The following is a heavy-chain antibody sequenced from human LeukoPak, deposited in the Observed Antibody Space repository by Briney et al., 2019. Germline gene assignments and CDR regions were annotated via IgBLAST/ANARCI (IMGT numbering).Heavy chain of an antibody. CDR2: ISGGGGST. J-gene: IGHJ4*02. CDR3: AKDLEQLVFDY. V-gene: IGHV3-23*01. Sequence: GGSLRLSCAASGFTFSTYAVNWVRQAPGKGLEWVSAISGGGGSTYYADSVKGRFTISRDNSKNTLYLQMNSLRAEDTAVYYCAKDLEQLVFDYWGQGTLVTVSS. D-gene: IGHD6-6*01. CDR1: GFTFSTYA.